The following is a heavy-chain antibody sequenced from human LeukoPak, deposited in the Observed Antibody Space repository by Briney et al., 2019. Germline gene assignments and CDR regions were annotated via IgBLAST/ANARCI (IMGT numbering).Heavy chain of an antibody. CDR3: AKEGYYYDSSGYYYSYFDY. D-gene: IGHD3-22*01. V-gene: IGHV3-23*01. CDR2: ISGRASST. Sequence: GGSLRLSCAASGFTFNNYAMTWVRQAPGRGLEWVSAISGRASSTYYADAVKGRFTISRDNSKNTLYLQMNSLRAEDTAVYYCAKEGYYYDSSGYYYSYFDYWGQGTLVTVSS. CDR1: GFTFNNYA. J-gene: IGHJ4*02.